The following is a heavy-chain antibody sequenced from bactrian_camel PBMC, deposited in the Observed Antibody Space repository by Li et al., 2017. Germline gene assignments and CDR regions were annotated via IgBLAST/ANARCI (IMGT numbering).Heavy chain of an antibody. CDR3: ARPTIATMYPPFGY. J-gene: IGHJ6*01. V-gene: IGHV3S53*01. CDR1: GGTYSMCS. D-gene: IGHD4*01. Sequence: HVQLVESGGGSVQAGGSLRLSCTTFGGTYSMCSMGWCRQVLGNERELVSTITSDGKVYYRDSVKGRFTISRDNAKNTVYLQLNSLKTEDMAMYYCARPTIATMYPPFGYWGQGTQVTVS. CDR2: ITSDGKV.